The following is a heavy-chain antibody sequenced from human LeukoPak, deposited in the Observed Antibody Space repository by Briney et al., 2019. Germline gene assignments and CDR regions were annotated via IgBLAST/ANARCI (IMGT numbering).Heavy chain of an antibody. V-gene: IGHV3-30-3*01. J-gene: IGHJ4*02. CDR2: ISYDGSNK. Sequence: YPGGSLRLSCAASGFTFSSYAMHWVRQAPGKGLEWVAVISYDGSNKYYADSVKGRFTISRDNSKNTLYLQMNSLRAEDTAAYYCARVSSSSWQAYDYWGQGTLVTVSS. CDR1: GFTFSSYA. CDR3: ARVSSSSWQAYDY. D-gene: IGHD6-13*01.